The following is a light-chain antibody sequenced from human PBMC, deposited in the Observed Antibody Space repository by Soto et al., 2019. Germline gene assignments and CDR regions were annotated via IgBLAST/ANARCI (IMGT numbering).Light chain of an antibody. CDR2: GVT. Sequence: QSALTQPASVSGSPGQSITISCTGSGSDIGAYNYVSWYQQHPGKAPKLLIHGVTRRPSGVSSRFSASTSAYTASLTISGLQAEDEANYYCSSFTTSYFYVFGPGTKSPS. J-gene: IGLJ1*01. V-gene: IGLV2-14*01. CDR3: SSFTTSYFYV. CDR1: GSDIGAYNY.